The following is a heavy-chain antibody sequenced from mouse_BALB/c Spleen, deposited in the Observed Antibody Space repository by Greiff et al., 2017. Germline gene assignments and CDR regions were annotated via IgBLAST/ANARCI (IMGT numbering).Heavy chain of an antibody. D-gene: IGHD1-1*01. CDR2: ISSGGGST. Sequence: DVQLVESGGGLVKPGGSLKLSCAASGFAFSSYDMSWVRQTPEKRLEWVAYISSGGGSTYYPDTVKGRFTISRDNAKNTLYLQMSSLKSEDTAMYYCARYYGSRPSYWYFDVWGAGTTVTVSS. CDR1: GFAFSSYD. J-gene: IGHJ1*01. CDR3: ARYYGSRPSYWYFDV. V-gene: IGHV5-12-1*01.